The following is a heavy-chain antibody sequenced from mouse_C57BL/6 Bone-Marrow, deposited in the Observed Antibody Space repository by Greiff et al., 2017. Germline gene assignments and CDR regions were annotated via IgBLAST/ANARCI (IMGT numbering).Heavy chain of an antibody. Sequence: VQLQQSGAELAKPGASVTLSCKASGYTFTSYWMHWVKQRPGQGLEWIGYINPSSGYTKYNQKFKDKATLTADKSSSTAYMQLSSLTYEDSAVYYCARPLYYYGSSPYYYAMDYWGQGTSVTVAS. CDR1: GYTFTSYW. V-gene: IGHV1-7*01. J-gene: IGHJ4*01. D-gene: IGHD1-1*01. CDR3: ARPLYYYGSSPYYYAMDY. CDR2: INPSSGYT.